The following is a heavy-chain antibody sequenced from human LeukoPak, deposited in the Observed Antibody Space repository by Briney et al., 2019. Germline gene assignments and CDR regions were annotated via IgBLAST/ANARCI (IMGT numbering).Heavy chain of an antibody. J-gene: IGHJ4*02. CDR3: ASSSSSHYYFDY. V-gene: IGHV1-69*13. Sequence: SVKVSCKASGGTFISYAISWVRQAPGQGLEWMGGIIPIFGTANYAQNFQGRVTITADESTSTAYMELSSLRSEDTAVYYCASSSSSHYYFDYWGQGTLVTVSS. CDR1: GGTFISYA. D-gene: IGHD6-6*01. CDR2: IIPIFGTA.